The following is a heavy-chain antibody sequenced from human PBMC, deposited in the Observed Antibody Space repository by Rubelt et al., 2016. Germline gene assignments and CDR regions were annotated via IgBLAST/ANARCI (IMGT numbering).Heavy chain of an antibody. CDR3: ARGRPVDDAFDI. CDR1: GGSISSYY. J-gene: IGHJ3*02. D-gene: IGHD3-9*01. Sequence: QVQLQESGPGLVKPSETLSLTCTVSGGSISSYYWSWIRQPAGKGLEWIGRIYTSGSTNYNPSLKRGVIMYVGTSKNQFSLELGSVSAADTAVYYCARGRPVDDAFDIWGQGTMVTVSS. V-gene: IGHV4-4*07. CDR2: IYTSGST.